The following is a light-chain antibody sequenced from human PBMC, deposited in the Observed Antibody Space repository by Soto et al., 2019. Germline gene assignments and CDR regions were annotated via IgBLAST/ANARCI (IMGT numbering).Light chain of an antibody. CDR1: SSDVGGYNY. V-gene: IGLV2-8*01. Sequence: QSALTQPPSASGSPGQSVTISCTGTSSDVGGYNYVSWYQQHPGKAPKLMIYEVSKRPSGVPDRFSGSKSGNTASLTVSVLQAEDEADYYCSSYAGSNNLVFGGGTKLT. J-gene: IGLJ2*01. CDR3: SSYAGSNNLV. CDR2: EVS.